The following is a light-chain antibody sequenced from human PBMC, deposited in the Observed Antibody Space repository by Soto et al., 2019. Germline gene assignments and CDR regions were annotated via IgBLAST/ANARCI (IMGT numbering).Light chain of an antibody. CDR2: ASS. CDR1: QSISTY. J-gene: IGKJ1*01. V-gene: IGKV1-39*01. Sequence: IQMTQSPSSLSASVGDRVTITCRASQSISTYVNWYQQKPGKAPKLLIYASSSLQIGVPSRFSGSGSGTHFTLTINSLQPEDFATYYCQQSFSTPRTFGPGTRVE. CDR3: QQSFSTPRT.